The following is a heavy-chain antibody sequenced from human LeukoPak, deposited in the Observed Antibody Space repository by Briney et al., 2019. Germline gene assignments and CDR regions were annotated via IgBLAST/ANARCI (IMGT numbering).Heavy chain of an antibody. CDR2: INPSGGST. CDR1: GYTFTSYY. D-gene: IGHD3-10*01. CDR3: FAYYYGSGSSY. V-gene: IGHV1-46*01. J-gene: IGHJ4*02. Sequence: ASVKVSCKASGYTFTSYYMHWVRQAPGQGLEWMGIINPSGGSTSYARKFQGRVTMTRDTSTSTVYMELSSLRSEDTAVYYCFAYYYGSGSSYWGQGTLVTVSS.